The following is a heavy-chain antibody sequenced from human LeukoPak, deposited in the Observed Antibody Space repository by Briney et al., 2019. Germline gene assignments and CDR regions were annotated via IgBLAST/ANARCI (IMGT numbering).Heavy chain of an antibody. CDR2: IYTSGST. J-gene: IGHJ4*02. CDR3: ARGPRDIVVVVAAPFDY. V-gene: IGHV4-4*07. CDR1: GGSISSYY. D-gene: IGHD2-15*01. Sequence: SETLSLTCTVSGGSISSYYWSWIRQPAGKGLEWIGRIYTSGSTNYNPSLKSRVTMSVDTSKNQFSLKLSSVTAADTAVYYCARGPRDIVVVVAAPFDYWGQGTLVTVSS.